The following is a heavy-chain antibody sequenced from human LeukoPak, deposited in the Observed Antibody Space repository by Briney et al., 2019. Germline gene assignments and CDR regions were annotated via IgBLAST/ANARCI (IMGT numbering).Heavy chain of an antibody. J-gene: IGHJ4*02. V-gene: IGHV1-69*02. D-gene: IGHD3-22*01. Sequence: ASVTVSCKASGGTFSSYTISWVRQAPGQGLEWMGRIIPILGIANYAQKFQGRVTITADKSTSTAYMELSSLRSEDTAVYYCAPNYYDSSGYYYDYWGQGTLVTVSS. CDR3: APNYYDSSGYYYDY. CDR1: GGTFSSYT. CDR2: IIPILGIA.